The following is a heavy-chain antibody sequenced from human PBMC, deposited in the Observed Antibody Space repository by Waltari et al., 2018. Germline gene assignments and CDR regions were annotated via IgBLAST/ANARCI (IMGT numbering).Heavy chain of an antibody. CDR3: ARAPPTAAGTVNHWFDP. V-gene: IGHV1-69*01. Sequence: QVQLVQSGAEVKKPGSSVKVSCKASGGTFSSYAISWVRQAPGQGLEWMGGIIPILGTANYAQKFQGRVKITADESTSTAYMELSSLRSEDTAVYYCARAPPTAAGTVNHWFDPWGQGTLVTVSS. CDR2: IIPILGTA. J-gene: IGHJ5*02. D-gene: IGHD6-13*01. CDR1: GGTFSSYA.